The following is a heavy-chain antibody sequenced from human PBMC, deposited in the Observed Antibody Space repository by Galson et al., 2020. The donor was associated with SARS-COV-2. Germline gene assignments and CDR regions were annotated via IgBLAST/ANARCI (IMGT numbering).Heavy chain of an antibody. Sequence: SETLSLTCTVAGGSISSSPYYWGWIRQPPGQGLEWTGSMYYSGSTYYNPSLKSRLTISVDTSKNQFSLKLSSVTAADTAVYYCARDRTSSWYDDHYYGMDVWGQGTTVTVSS. J-gene: IGHJ6*02. V-gene: IGHV4-39*07. CDR1: GGSISSSPYY. D-gene: IGHD6-13*01. CDR3: ARDRTSSWYDDHYYGMDV. CDR2: MYYSGST.